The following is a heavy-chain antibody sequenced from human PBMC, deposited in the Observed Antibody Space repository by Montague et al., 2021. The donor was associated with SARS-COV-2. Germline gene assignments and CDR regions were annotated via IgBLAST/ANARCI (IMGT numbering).Heavy chain of an antibody. CDR1: GFSFSTYA. CDR2: IGGNGRGT. J-gene: IGHJ4*02. CDR3: AKAYDSGGYNYERGADY. D-gene: IGHD3-22*01. Sequence: SLRLSCAASGFSFSTYAMIWVRQAPGKGLEWVAAIGGNGRGTYHAASVKGRFTISRDNSKSTVNLQMNSLTVGDTAVYFCAKAYDSGGYNYERGADYRGQGTLVTVS. V-gene: IGHV3-23*01.